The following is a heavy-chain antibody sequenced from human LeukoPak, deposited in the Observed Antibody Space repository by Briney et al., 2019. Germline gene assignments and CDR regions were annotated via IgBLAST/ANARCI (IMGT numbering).Heavy chain of an antibody. CDR3: ASGEWGGYYYYYGMDV. CDR2: INHSGST. CDR1: GGSLSGYY. D-gene: IGHD3-16*01. J-gene: IGHJ6*02. Sequence: SETLSLTCAVYGGSLSGYYWSWIRQPPGKGLEWIGDINHSGSTNYNPSLKSRVTISVDTSKNQFSLKLSSVTAADTAVYYCASGEWGGYYYYYGMDVWGQGTTVTVSS. V-gene: IGHV4-34*01.